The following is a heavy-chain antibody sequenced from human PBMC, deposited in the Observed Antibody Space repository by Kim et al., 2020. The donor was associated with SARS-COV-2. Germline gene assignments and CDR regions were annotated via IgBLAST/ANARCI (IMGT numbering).Heavy chain of an antibody. CDR1: GGSISSYY. D-gene: IGHD4-17*01. Sequence: SETLSLTCTVSGGSISSYYWSWIRQPPGKGLEWIGYIYYSGSTNYNPSLKSRVTISVDTSKNQFSLKLSSVTAADTAVYYCARLCPMTTVTYLTTGDYWYFDLCGRGTLVTVSS. CDR3: ARLCPMTTVTYLTTGDYWYFDL. CDR2: IYYSGST. V-gene: IGHV4-59*01. J-gene: IGHJ2*01.